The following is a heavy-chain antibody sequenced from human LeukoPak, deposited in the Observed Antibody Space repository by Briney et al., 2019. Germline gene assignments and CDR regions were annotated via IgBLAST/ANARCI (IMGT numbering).Heavy chain of an antibody. Sequence: ASETLSLTCAVYGGPFSGYYWSWIRQPPGKGLEWIGEINHSGSTNYNPTLKSRVTISVDTSKNQFSLKLSSVTAADTAVYYCARGGGDFWSGVGYFDYRGQGTLVTVSS. V-gene: IGHV4-34*01. D-gene: IGHD3-3*01. CDR2: INHSGST. CDR3: ARGGGDFWSGVGYFDY. J-gene: IGHJ4*02. CDR1: GGPFSGYY.